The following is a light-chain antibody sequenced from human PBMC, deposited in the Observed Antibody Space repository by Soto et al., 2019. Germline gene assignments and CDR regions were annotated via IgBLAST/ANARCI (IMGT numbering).Light chain of an antibody. CDR1: QGLVYSDGNTY. Sequence: DVVMTPSPLSLPVTLGQPASISCKSSQGLVYSDGNTYLNWFQQRPGQSPRRLIYRVSNRDSGGRDRLSASGSGTDFTLKIRRVEPEHVRVYSCMRGTHWPLAFGQGNKREIK. CDR3: MRGTHWPLA. J-gene: IGKJ2*01. CDR2: RVS. V-gene: IGKV2-30*01.